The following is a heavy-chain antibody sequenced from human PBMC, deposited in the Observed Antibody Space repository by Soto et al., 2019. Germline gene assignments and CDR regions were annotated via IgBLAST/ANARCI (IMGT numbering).Heavy chain of an antibody. CDR2: ISAYNGKT. CDR3: ARDSLMIGVIDAFDI. V-gene: IGHV1-18*01. D-gene: IGHD3-22*01. J-gene: IGHJ3*02. CDR1: GYTFTSYG. Sequence: QVQLVQSGAEVKKPGASVKVSCKASGYTFTSYGISWVRQAPGQGLEWMGWISAYNGKTNYAQKLQGRVTTTTDTATSTAYMELWGLRSDDTAVYYCARDSLMIGVIDAFDIWGQGTMVNVSS.